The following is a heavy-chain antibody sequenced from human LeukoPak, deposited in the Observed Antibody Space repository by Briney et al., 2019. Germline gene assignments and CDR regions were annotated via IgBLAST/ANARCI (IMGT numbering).Heavy chain of an antibody. J-gene: IGHJ6*03. Sequence: SETLSLTCAVYGGSFSGYYWSWIRQPPGKGLEWIGEINHSGSTNYNPSLKSRVTISVDTSRNQFSLKLSSVTAADTAVYYCARRRGYCSSTSCYTAARAYYYYYMDVWGKGTTVTVSS. D-gene: IGHD2-2*02. CDR3: ARRRGYCSSTSCYTAARAYYYYYMDV. V-gene: IGHV4-34*01. CDR1: GGSFSGYY. CDR2: INHSGST.